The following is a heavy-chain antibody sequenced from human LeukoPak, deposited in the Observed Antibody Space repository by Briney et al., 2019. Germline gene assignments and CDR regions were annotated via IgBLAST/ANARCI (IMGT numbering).Heavy chain of an antibody. CDR1: GGTFSSSA. V-gene: IGHV1-69*05. CDR2: IIPIFGTA. D-gene: IGHD2-15*01. J-gene: IGHJ4*02. CDR3: ARGGIVGG. Sequence: SLKVSCKAYGGTFSSSAISWVRQAPGKGLEWMGGIIPIFGTANYAQKFQGRVTMTRNTPISTAYMELSSLRSEDTAVYYCARGGIVGGWGQGTLVTVSS.